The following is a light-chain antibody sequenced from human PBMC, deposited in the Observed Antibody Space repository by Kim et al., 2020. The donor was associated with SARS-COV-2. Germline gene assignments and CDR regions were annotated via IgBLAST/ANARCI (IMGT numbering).Light chain of an antibody. J-gene: IGLJ1*01. CDR1: SNYVGAYNL. CDR2: EVT. V-gene: IGLV2-23*02. Sequence: GQSLTVSCTVSSNYVGAYNLVSWYQQHPGKAPKVIIYEVTKRPSGVSNRFSASKSGNTASLTISGLQAEDEADYYCCSYAGLGTGVFGTGTKFTVL. CDR3: CSYAGLGTGV.